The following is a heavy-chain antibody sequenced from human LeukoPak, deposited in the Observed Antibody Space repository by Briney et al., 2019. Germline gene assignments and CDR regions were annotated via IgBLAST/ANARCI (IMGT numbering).Heavy chain of an antibody. Sequence: PGGSLRLSCTSSGFTFGTYAVSWFRQAPGKGLEWVAFIRSKTFGGTTEYAASVEGRFTISRDDSKSIAYLQMSSLKTEDTAVYYCTRYSGRTDYWGQGTLVTVSS. CDR2: IRSKTFGGTT. V-gene: IGHV3-49*03. CDR1: GFTFGTYA. D-gene: IGHD5-18*01. CDR3: TRYSGRTDY. J-gene: IGHJ4*02.